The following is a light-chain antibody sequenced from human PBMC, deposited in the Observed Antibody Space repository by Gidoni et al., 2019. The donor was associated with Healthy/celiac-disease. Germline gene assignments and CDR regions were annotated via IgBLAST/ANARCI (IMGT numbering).Light chain of an antibody. V-gene: IGKV2-28*01. CDR3: MQALQTPRS. CDR2: LGS. Sequence: DLVMTQSPLSLPVTPGEPASISCRYSQSLLHSNGYNYLDWYLQKPGQSPQLLIYLGSNRASGVPDRCSGSGSGTDFTLKISRVEAEDVGVYYCMQALQTPRSFXXXTKLEIK. J-gene: IGKJ2*04. CDR1: QSLLHSNGYNY.